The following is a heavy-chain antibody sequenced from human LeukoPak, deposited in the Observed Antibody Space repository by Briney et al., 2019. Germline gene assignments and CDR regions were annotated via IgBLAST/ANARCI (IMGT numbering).Heavy chain of an antibody. CDR3: AKDLRYYDSSGYHQSN. CDR2: IRYDGSNK. J-gene: IGHJ4*02. Sequence: GGSLRLSCAASGFTFSSYGMHWVRQAPGKGLEWVAFIRYDGSNKYYADSVKGRFTISRDNSKNTLYLQMNSLRAEDTAVYYCAKDLRYYDSSGYHQSNWGQGTLVTVSS. V-gene: IGHV3-30*02. D-gene: IGHD3-22*01. CDR1: GFTFSSYG.